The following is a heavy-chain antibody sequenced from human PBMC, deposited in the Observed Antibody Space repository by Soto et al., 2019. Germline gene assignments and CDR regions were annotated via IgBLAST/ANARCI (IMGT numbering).Heavy chain of an antibody. CDR2: ISGSGDNT. D-gene: IGHD2-2*01. CDR1: GFTFSSYA. CDR3: AKGRSEVVSAALNY. V-gene: IGHV3-23*01. J-gene: IGHJ4*02. Sequence: GGSLILSCAASGFTFSSYAMSWVRQAPGKGLEWVSGISGSGDNTYYADFVKGRFTISRDNSKNTLYLQMNSLRAEDTAVYYCAKGRSEVVSAALNYWGQGTLVTVSS.